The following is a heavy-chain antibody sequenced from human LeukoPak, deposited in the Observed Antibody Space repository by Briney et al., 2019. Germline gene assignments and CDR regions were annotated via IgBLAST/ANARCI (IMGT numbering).Heavy chain of an antibody. V-gene: IGHV3-23*01. D-gene: IGHD6-6*01. CDR3: AKRSARTSTAAPFDY. J-gene: IGHJ4*02. CDR2: ISGSGGST. Sequence: GGSLRLSCAASGFTFSSYAMSWVRQAPGKGLEWVSAISGSGGSTYYADSVKGRFTISRDNSKNTLYLQMNSLRAEDTAVYYCAKRSARTSTAAPFDYWGQGTLVTVSS. CDR1: GFTFSSYA.